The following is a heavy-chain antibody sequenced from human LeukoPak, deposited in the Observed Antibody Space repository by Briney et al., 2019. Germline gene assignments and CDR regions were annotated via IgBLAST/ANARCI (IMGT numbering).Heavy chain of an antibody. D-gene: IGHD3-16*01. V-gene: IGHV1-18*01. CDR1: GGTFSSYA. CDR2: INPNTGGT. Sequence: SVKVSCTASGGTFSSYAISWVRQAPGQGLEWMGWINPNTGGTNYAQKLQGRVTMTTDTSTSTAYMELRSLRSDDTAVYYCAREGLGELTLDYWGQGTLVTVSS. CDR3: AREGLGELTLDY. J-gene: IGHJ4*02.